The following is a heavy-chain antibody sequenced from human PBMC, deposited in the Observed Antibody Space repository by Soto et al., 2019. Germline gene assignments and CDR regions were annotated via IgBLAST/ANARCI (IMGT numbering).Heavy chain of an antibody. Sequence: ASVKVSCKASGGTFSSYTISWVRQAPGQGLEWMGRIIPILGIANYAQKFQGRVTITADKSTSTAYMELSSLRSEDTAVYYCARDDGGVAGGHNNWFDPWGQGTLVTVSS. D-gene: IGHD6-19*01. CDR1: GGTFSSYT. CDR3: ARDDGGVAGGHNNWFDP. CDR2: IIPILGIA. V-gene: IGHV1-69*04. J-gene: IGHJ5*02.